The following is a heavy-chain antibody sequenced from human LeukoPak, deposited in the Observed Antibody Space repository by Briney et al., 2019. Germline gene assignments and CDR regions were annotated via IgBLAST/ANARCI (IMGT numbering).Heavy chain of an antibody. Sequence: PGGSLRLSCAASGFTFSSYSMNWVRQAPGKGLEWVSSISSSSSYIYYADSVKGRFTISRDNAKNSLYPQMNSLRAEDTAVYYCARAKQQLVDYWGQGTLVTVSS. D-gene: IGHD6-13*01. CDR2: ISSSSSYI. CDR3: ARAKQQLVDY. CDR1: GFTFSSYS. J-gene: IGHJ4*02. V-gene: IGHV3-21*01.